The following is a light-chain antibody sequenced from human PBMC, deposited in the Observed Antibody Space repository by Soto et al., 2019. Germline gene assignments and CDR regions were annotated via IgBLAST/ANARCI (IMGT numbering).Light chain of an antibody. V-gene: IGKV1-39*01. CDR1: QSLNSY. CDR3: QQSYSTPYT. CDR2: ASS. J-gene: IGKJ2*01. Sequence: DIQMTQSPSSLSAFVGDRVTITCRASQSLNSYLNWYQQKPGKAPKFLIYASSRLQSGVPSRFSGSGFGTDFTLTIRNLQPDDFATYYCQQSYSTPYTFGQGTKLEIK.